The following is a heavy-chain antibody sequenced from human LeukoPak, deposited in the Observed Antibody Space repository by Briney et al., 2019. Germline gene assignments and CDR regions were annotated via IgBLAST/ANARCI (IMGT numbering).Heavy chain of an antibody. CDR3: ARAAYSSSWPNYYFYYYMDV. V-gene: IGHV3-7*01. CDR1: GFSFSSYW. Sequence: GGSLRLSCAASGFSFSSYWMTWVRQAPGKGLEWVANLKQDGSEKYYVDSVKGRFTISRDNAKNSLYLQMNSLRAEDTAVYYCARAAYSSSWPNYYFYYYMDVWGKGTTVTVSS. D-gene: IGHD6-13*01. CDR2: LKQDGSEK. J-gene: IGHJ6*03.